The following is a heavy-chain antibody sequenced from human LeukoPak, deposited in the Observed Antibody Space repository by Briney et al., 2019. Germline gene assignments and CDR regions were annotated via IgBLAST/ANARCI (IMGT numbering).Heavy chain of an antibody. J-gene: IGHJ4*02. D-gene: IGHD2-21*02. Sequence: GGSLRLSCAASGFTFYTYAMNWVRQAPGKGLQWAAAISGSGGTTYSADSVKGRFTISRDNSKNTVYLQLSSLRAEDTAVYYCAKDPSDFLVDCWGQGTLVTVSS. CDR2: ISGSGGTT. V-gene: IGHV3-23*01. CDR3: AKDPSDFLVDC. CDR1: GFTFYTYA.